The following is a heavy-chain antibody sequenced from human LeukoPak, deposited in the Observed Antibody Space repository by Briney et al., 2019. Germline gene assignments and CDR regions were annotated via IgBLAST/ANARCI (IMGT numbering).Heavy chain of an antibody. Sequence: SETLSLTCAVSGDSISSGGYSWSWIRQTPGKGLEWIAYIHDSGSTYNNPSLKSRLSISIDTSKNQFSLKLNSVAAADTAVYYCARVVAAAGNNWFDPWGQGTLVTVSS. V-gene: IGHV4-30-4*07. CDR1: GDSISSGGYS. CDR2: IHDSGST. J-gene: IGHJ5*02. D-gene: IGHD6-13*01. CDR3: ARVVAAAGNNWFDP.